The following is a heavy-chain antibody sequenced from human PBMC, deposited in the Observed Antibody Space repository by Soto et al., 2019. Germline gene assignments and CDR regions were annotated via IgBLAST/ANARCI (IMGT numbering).Heavy chain of an antibody. V-gene: IGHV3-23*01. D-gene: IGHD1-1*01. Sequence: ESGGGLVQPGGSLRLSCAASGFIFSRYAMSWVRQAPGKGLEWVAVISGSGDITNYADSVKGRFTIPRDNSKKTLHLQMNSLRAEDTAVYYCAKDRVQRWFPFHYWGQGTLVTVSS. J-gene: IGHJ4*02. CDR2: ISGSGDIT. CDR3: AKDRVQRWFPFHY. CDR1: GFIFSRYA.